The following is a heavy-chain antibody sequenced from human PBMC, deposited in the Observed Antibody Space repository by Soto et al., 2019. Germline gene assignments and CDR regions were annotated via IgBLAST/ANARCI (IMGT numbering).Heavy chain of an antibody. CDR2: YYYSGST. CDR1: GGSISSGGYY. CDR3: ERCFTQKSYFDY. V-gene: IGHV4-31*03. Sequence: QVQLQESGPGLVKPSQTLSLTCTVSGGSISSGGYYWSWIRQHPGKGLEWIGYYYYSGSTYNNPSLKSRVTISVDTSKNQFSLKLSSVTAADTAVYYCERCFTQKSYFDYWGQGTLVTVSS. J-gene: IGHJ4*02.